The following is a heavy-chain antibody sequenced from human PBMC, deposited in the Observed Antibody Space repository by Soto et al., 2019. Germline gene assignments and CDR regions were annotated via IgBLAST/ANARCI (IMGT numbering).Heavy chain of an antibody. CDR3: ARDGSLVVVPAAIRDYYYGMDV. V-gene: IGHV4-4*02. J-gene: IGHJ6*02. Sequence: KTSETLSLTCAVSGGSISSSNWWSWVRQPPGKGLEWIGEIYHSGSTNYNPSLKSRVTISVDKSKNQFSLKLSSVTAADTAVYYCARDGSLVVVPAAIRDYYYGMDVWGQGTTVTVSS. D-gene: IGHD2-2*02. CDR1: GGSISSSNW. CDR2: IYHSGST.